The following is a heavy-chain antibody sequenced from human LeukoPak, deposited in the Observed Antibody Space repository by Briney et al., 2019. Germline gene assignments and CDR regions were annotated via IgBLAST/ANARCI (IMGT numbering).Heavy chain of an antibody. CDR3: ARGPTAARPLDY. Sequence: SETLSLTCAVYGGSFSGYYWSWIRQPPGKGLEWIGEINHSGSTNYNPSLKSRVTVSVDTSKNQFSLKLSSVTAADTAVYYCARGPTAARPLDYWGQGTLVTVSS. CDR1: GGSFSGYY. CDR2: INHSGST. J-gene: IGHJ4*02. D-gene: IGHD6-6*01. V-gene: IGHV4-34*01.